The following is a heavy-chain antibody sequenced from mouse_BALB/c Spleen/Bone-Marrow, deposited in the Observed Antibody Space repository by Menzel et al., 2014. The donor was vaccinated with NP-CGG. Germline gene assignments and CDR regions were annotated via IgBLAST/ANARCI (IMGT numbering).Heavy chain of an antibody. CDR3: ARVLRPHYYAMDY. CDR1: GFTFSDYY. Sequence: EVHLVESGGGLVKPGGSLKLSCAASGFTFSDYYMYWVRQTPEKRLEWVATISDGGSYTYYPDSVKGRFTISRDNAKNNLYLQMSSLKSEDTAMYYCARVLRPHYYAMDYWGQGTSVTVSS. V-gene: IGHV5-4*02. J-gene: IGHJ4*01. CDR2: ISDGGSYT. D-gene: IGHD1-2*01.